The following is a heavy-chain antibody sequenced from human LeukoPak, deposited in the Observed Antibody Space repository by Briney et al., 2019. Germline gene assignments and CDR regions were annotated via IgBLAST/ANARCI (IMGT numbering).Heavy chain of an antibody. Sequence: ASVKVSCKASGYTFTSYDINWVRQATGQGLEWMGWMNPNSGNTGYAQKFQGRVTMTRDTSISTAYMELSSLRSDDTAVYYCAREGRWGNAFDIWGQGTVVTVSS. J-gene: IGHJ3*02. CDR3: AREGRWGNAFDI. D-gene: IGHD4-23*01. V-gene: IGHV1-8*01. CDR2: MNPNSGNT. CDR1: GYTFTSYD.